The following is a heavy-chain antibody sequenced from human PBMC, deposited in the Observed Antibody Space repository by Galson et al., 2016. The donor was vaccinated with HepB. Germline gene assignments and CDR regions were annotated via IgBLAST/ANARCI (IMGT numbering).Heavy chain of an antibody. V-gene: IGHV4-39*01. CDR1: GGSISSGTYY. D-gene: IGHD6-13*01. CDR3: ERHGRTAAVEFDY. Sequence: ETLSLTCTVSGGSISSGTYYWGWIRQPPGKGLEWIGTIYSGGRTYYNPSLMSRLTISVDTSKNQFSLRLSSVTAADTAVYYCERHGRTAAVEFDYWGQGTLVTVSS. J-gene: IGHJ4*02. CDR2: IYSGGRT.